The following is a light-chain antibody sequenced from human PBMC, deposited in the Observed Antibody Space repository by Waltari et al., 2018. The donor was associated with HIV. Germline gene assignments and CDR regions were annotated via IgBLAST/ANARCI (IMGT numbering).Light chain of an antibody. CDR1: VRDIGTYNL. J-gene: IGLJ1*01. CDR2: EVS. CDR3: CSYAGPNTLFV. V-gene: IGLV2-23*02. Sequence: HSGLTQPASVSGSPGQSITISCGGSVRDIGTYNLVPWYQQFPGKAPKLIISEVSKRPSAVPDRFSGSKSGNTASLTISGLQSGDEADYFCCSYAGPNTLFVFGSGT.